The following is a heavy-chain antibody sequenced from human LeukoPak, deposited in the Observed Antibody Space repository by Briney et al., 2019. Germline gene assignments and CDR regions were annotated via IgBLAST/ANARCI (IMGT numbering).Heavy chain of an antibody. CDR2: IIPIFGTA. CDR3: ARDPHGSSWSPGWFDP. Sequence: SVKVSCKASGGTFSSYAISWVRQAPGRGLEWMGGIIPIFGTANYAQKFQGRVTITADESTSTAYMELSSLRSEDTAVYYCARDPHGSSWSPGWFDPWGQGTLVTVSS. J-gene: IGHJ5*02. CDR1: GGTFSSYA. V-gene: IGHV1-69*13. D-gene: IGHD6-13*01.